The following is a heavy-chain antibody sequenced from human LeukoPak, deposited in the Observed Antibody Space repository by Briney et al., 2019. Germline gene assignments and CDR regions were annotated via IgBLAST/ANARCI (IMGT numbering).Heavy chain of an antibody. CDR1: GVSISSSSDY. D-gene: IGHD4-23*01. CDR3: ARQIGAGRWSFDY. V-gene: IGHV4-39*01. CDR2: IYYSGST. J-gene: IGHJ4*02. Sequence: PSETLSLTRTVSGVSISSSSDYWGWIRQPPGEGLEWIGSIYYSGSTYYTPPPKSRVTISVDTSKSQFSLKLSSVTAADTAVYYCARQIGAGRWSFDYWGQGTLVTVSS.